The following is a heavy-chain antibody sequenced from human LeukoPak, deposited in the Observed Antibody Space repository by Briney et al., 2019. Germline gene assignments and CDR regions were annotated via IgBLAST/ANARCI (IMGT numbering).Heavy chain of an antibody. J-gene: IGHJ4*02. D-gene: IGHD5-12*01. CDR1: GFTFSSYA. CDR2: ISGSGGST. CDR3: AKDGYSGYDFDY. Sequence: GGSLRLSCAASGFTFSSYAMSWVRQAPGKGLEWVSAISGSGGSTYYADSVKGRFTVSRDNSKNTLYLQMNSLRAEDTAVYYCAKDGYSGYDFDYWGQGTLVTVSS. V-gene: IGHV3-23*01.